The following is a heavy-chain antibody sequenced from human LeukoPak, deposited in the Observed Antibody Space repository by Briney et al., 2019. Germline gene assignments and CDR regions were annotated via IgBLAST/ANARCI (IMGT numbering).Heavy chain of an antibody. CDR2: IYIGGST. CDR1: GFTVSSNY. J-gene: IGHJ3*02. CDR3: ARGFAKTKLNALDI. V-gene: IGHV3-53*05. Sequence: GGSLRLSCAASGFTVSSNYMSWVRQAPGKGLEWVSVIYIGGSTYYADSVKGRFTISRDNSKNTLYLQMNSLRAEDTAVYYCARGFAKTKLNALDIWGQGTVVSVSS.